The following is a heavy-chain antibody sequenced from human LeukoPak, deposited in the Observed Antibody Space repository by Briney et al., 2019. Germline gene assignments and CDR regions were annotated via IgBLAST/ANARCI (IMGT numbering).Heavy chain of an antibody. Sequence: ASVKVSCKASGYTFTSYYMHWARQAPGQGLEWMGIINPSGGSTSYAQKFQGRVTMTRDMSTSTVYMELSSLRSEDTAVYYCARLSIPSTPANNWFDPWGQGTLVTVSS. CDR2: INPSGGST. CDR1: GYTFTSYY. CDR3: ARLSIPSTPANNWFDP. V-gene: IGHV1-46*01. J-gene: IGHJ5*02. D-gene: IGHD2-2*01.